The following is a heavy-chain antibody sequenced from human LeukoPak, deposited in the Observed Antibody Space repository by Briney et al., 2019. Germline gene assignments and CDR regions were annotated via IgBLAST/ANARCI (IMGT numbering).Heavy chain of an antibody. D-gene: IGHD3-22*01. J-gene: IGHJ3*02. CDR3: ARDSIVVDDAFDI. V-gene: IGHV3-30*02. CDR1: GFTFSSYD. CDR2: VRYDGSNK. Sequence: GGSLRLSCAASGFTFSSYDMHWVRQAPGKGLEWVAFVRYDGSNKDYINSVKGRFTISRDNSKNTLYLQMNSLRAEDTAVYYCARDSIVVDDAFDIWGQGTMVTVSS.